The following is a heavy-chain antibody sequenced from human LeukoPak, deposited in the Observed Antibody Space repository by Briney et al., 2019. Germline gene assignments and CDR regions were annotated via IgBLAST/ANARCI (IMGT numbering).Heavy chain of an antibody. V-gene: IGHV3-7*01. CDR3: ATSFPYCSVDSCAL. J-gene: IGHJ4*02. CDR2: IEPDGGVQ. Sequence: PGGSLRLSCAASGFTFSSYAMHWVRQAPGKGLEWVANIEPDGGVQNYVNSVKGRFTISRDNAANSLFLQMNSLRAEDTAVYYCATSFPYCSVDSCALGGQGTLVIVSS. CDR1: GFTFSSYA. D-gene: IGHD2-15*01.